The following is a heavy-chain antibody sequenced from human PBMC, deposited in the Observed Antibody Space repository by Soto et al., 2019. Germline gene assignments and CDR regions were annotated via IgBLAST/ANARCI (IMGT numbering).Heavy chain of an antibody. CDR2: ISGSGGST. J-gene: IGHJ4*02. CDR3: AKASFPHSYGSGAGPDY. Sequence: EVQLLESGGGLVQPGGSLRLSCAASGFTFSSYAMSWVRQAPGKGLEWVSAISGSGGSTYYADSVKGRFTISRDNSKNTLYLQMNSLRAEDTAVYYCAKASFPHSYGSGAGPDYWGQGTLVTVSS. CDR1: GFTFSSYA. D-gene: IGHD3-10*01. V-gene: IGHV3-23*01.